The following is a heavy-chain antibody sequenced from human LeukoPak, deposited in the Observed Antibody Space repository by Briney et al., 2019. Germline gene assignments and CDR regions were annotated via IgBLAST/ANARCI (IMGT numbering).Heavy chain of an antibody. V-gene: IGHV1-46*01. D-gene: IGHD3-3*01. J-gene: IGHJ4*02. CDR1: GYTFTSYY. CDR2: INPSGGST. Sequence: ASVKVSCKASGYTFTSYYMHWVRQAPGQGLEWMGIINPSGGSTSYAQKFQGTLTLTRDMSTSTVYMELSSLRSEDTAVYYCARSITIFGVATLGYWGQGTLVTVSS. CDR3: ARSITIFGVATLGY.